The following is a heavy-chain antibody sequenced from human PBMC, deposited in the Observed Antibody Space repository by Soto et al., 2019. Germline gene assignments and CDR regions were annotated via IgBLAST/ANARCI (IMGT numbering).Heavy chain of an antibody. CDR1: GFTFSSYA. J-gene: IGHJ4*02. Sequence: GGSLRLSCAASGFTFSSYAMHWVRQAPGKGLEWVAVISYDGSNKYYADSVKGRFTISRDNSKNTLYLQMNSLRAEDTAVYYCARDLRYFASLDYWGQGTLVTVSS. V-gene: IGHV3-30-3*01. CDR2: ISYDGSNK. D-gene: IGHD3-9*01. CDR3: ARDLRYFASLDY.